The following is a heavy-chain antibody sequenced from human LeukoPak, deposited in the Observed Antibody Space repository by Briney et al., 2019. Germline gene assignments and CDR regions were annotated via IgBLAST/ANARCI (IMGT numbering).Heavy chain of an antibody. CDR2: AYYRSRWYY. D-gene: IGHD5-24*01. V-gene: IGHV6-1*01. Sequence: SQTLSLTCVISGDSVSSYSTTWNWIRQSPSRGLEWLGRAYYRSRWYYDYAVSVKSRLTIKPDTSENQFSLQLNSVTPEDTAVYYCTRGAPVGSSREFDYWGQGTLVTVSS. J-gene: IGHJ4*02. CDR3: TRGAPVGSSREFDY. CDR1: GDSVSSYSTT.